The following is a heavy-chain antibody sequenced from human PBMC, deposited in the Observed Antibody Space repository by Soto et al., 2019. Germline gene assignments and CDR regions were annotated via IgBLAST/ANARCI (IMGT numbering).Heavy chain of an antibody. Sequence: GGSLRLSCAASGFTFGSYAMAWVRQAPGKGLEWVSTISDSGSSTFYTESVKGRFTISRDNSKNMLHVQMDSLRAEDTAIYYCAKDKAYTVGATSSWGQGTLVTVSS. V-gene: IGHV3-23*01. CDR2: ISDSGSST. CDR1: GFTFGSYA. D-gene: IGHD1-26*01. CDR3: AKDKAYTVGATSS. J-gene: IGHJ4*02.